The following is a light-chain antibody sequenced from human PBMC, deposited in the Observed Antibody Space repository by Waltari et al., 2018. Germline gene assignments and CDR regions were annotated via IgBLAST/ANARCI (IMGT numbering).Light chain of an antibody. CDR2: GAS. J-gene: IGKJ2*01. CDR3: QHYGTSYT. V-gene: IGKV3-20*01. CDR1: QSVRGTY. Sequence: EIVLTQSPGTLSLSPGEGVTRSCRASQSVRGTYLAWYQKKPGQAPRLLIYGASNKATGTPNRFSGSGSGTFFTLTITGLEPEDFAVYYCQHYGTSYTFGQGTKLEI.